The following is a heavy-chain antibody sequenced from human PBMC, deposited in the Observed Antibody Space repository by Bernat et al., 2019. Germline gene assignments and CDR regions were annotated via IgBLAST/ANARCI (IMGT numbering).Heavy chain of an antibody. V-gene: IGHV3-48*03. CDR3: ARDLASYYDSSGYVMDV. CDR1: GFTFSSYE. D-gene: IGHD3-22*01. CDR2: ISNSGSTI. Sequence: EVQLVESGGGLVQPGGSLRLSCAASGFTFSSYEMNWVRQAPGKGLEWVSYISNSGSTIYYADSVKGRFTISRDNSKNTLYLQMNSLRAEDTAVYYCARDLASYYDSSGYVMDVWGQGTTVTVSS. J-gene: IGHJ6*02.